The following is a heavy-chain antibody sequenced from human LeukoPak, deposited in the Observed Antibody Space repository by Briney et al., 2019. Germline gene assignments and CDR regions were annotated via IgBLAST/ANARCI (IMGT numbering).Heavy chain of an antibody. D-gene: IGHD3-16*01. V-gene: IGHV4-34*01. CDR3: ASRTPFRYYFDY. CDR2: INHSGST. J-gene: IGHJ4*02. CDR1: GGSFSGYY. Sequence: SETLSLTCAVYGGSFSGYYWSWIRQPPGKGLEWIGEINHSGSTNYNPSLKSRVTISVDKSKNQFSLKLSSVTAADTAVYYCASRTPFRYYFDYWGQGTLVTVST.